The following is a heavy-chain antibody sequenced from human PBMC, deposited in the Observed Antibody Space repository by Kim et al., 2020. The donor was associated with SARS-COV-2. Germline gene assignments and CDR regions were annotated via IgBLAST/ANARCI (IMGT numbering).Heavy chain of an antibody. CDR2: ISAYNDNT. J-gene: IGHJ4*02. CDR1: GYTFSSDG. Sequence: ASVKVSCKASGYTFSSDGISWVRQVPGQGLELMGWISAYNDNTNYAQKVQDRVTMTIDRSTSTAFMELRSLRSDDSAVYYCARARDGNYGDSWGQGTLVTVSS. D-gene: IGHD3-16*01. CDR3: ARARDGNYGDS. V-gene: IGHV1-18*04.